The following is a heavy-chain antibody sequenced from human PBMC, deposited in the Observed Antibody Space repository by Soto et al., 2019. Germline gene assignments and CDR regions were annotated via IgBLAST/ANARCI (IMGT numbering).Heavy chain of an antibody. J-gene: IGHJ4*02. CDR3: ARGVRIHYYFDY. D-gene: IGHD3-3*01. Sequence: ASVKVSCKASGGTFSSYAISWVRQAPGQGLEWMGGIIPIFGTANYAQKFQGRVTITADESPGTAYMELSSLRSEDTAVYYCARGVRIHYYFDYWGQGTLVTVSS. V-gene: IGHV1-69*13. CDR1: GGTFSSYA. CDR2: IIPIFGTA.